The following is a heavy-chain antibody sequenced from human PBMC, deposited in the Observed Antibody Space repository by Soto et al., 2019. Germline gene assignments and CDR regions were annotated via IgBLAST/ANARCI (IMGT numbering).Heavy chain of an antibody. CDR3: ARLNGYCISTNCHGYYGMDV. CDR1: GESVSTSSYP. D-gene: IGHD2-2*03. CDR2: IYSSENT. V-gene: IGHV4-39*01. J-gene: IGHJ6*02. Sequence: TLPLTCTVSGESVSTSSYPWCRLLLSTEKGLEWIGTIYSSENTYYNPSLLSRVTISVDTSKNEFSLRLSSVTAADTAVYYCARLNGYCISTNCHGYYGMDVWGQGTTVT.